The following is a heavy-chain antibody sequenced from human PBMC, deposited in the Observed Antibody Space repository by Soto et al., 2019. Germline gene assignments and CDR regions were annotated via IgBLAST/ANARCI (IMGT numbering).Heavy chain of an antibody. V-gene: IGHV3-21*01. CDR3: ARGYSSGDY. D-gene: IGHD6-19*01. Sequence: EVQLVESGGGLVKPGGSLRLSCAASGFTFSGYTMNWVCQAPGKGLEWVSSISSSSSYIYYADSVKGRFTISKDNAKNSLYLQSNSLRAEDTAVYYCARGYSSGDYWGQGTLVTVSS. J-gene: IGHJ4*02. CDR2: ISSSSSYI. CDR1: GFTFSGYT.